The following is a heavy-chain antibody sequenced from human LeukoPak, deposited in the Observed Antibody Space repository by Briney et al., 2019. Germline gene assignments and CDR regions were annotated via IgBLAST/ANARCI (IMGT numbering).Heavy chain of an antibody. J-gene: IGHJ4*02. CDR3: AILTYYYDSSGYETIGYFDY. Sequence: SETLSLTCTVSGGSISSSSYSWGWIRQPPGKGLEWIGSIYYSGSTYYNPSLKSRVTISVDTSKNQFSLKLSSVTAADTAVYYCAILTYYYDSSGYETIGYFDYWGQGTLVTVSS. V-gene: IGHV4-39*01. CDR1: GGSISSSSYS. CDR2: IYYSGST. D-gene: IGHD3-22*01.